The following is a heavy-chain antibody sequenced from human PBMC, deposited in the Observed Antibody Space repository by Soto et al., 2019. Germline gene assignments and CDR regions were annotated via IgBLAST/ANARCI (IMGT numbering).Heavy chain of an antibody. V-gene: IGHV4-59*01. J-gene: IGHJ6*02. Sequence: SETLSLTCTVSGGSISSYYWSWIRQPPGKGLEWIGYIYYSGSTNYNPSLKSRVTISVDTSKNQFSLKLSSVTAADTAGYYCARDCSSTSCRERYGMDVWGQGTTVTVS. CDR3: ARDCSSTSCRERYGMDV. CDR1: GGSISSYY. CDR2: IYYSGST. D-gene: IGHD2-2*01.